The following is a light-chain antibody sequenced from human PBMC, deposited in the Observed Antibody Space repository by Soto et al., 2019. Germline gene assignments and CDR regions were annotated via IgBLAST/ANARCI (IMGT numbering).Light chain of an antibody. CDR2: ASS. CDR3: LQTSSFPWT. J-gene: IGKJ1*01. V-gene: IGKV1-12*01. CDR1: PGIGTW. Sequence: DIQMTQSPSPWSASVGARVTITCRASPGIGTWLAWYQKKPGKAPKLLIYASSTLQTGVPSRFSGSGSGADFALTISSLQPEDCATYWCLQTSSFPWTFGQGTKVEIK.